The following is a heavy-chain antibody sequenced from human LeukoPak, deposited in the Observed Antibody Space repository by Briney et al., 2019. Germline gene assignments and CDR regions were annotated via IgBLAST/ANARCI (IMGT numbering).Heavy chain of an antibody. CDR3: ARVRSTSWFDP. D-gene: IGHD2/OR15-2a*01. CDR1: GGSIRSYY. V-gene: IGHV4-59*12. Sequence: SETLSLTSTVSGGSIRSYYWSWIRQPPGKGLEWIGYIYYSGSTNYNPSLKSRVTISVDTSKNQFSLKLSSVTAADTAVYYCARVRSTSWFDPWAREPWSPSPQ. CDR2: IYYSGST. J-gene: IGHJ5*02.